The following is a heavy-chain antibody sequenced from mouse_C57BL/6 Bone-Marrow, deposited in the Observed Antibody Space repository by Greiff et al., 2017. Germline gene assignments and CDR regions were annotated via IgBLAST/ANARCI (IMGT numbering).Heavy chain of an antibody. V-gene: IGHV5-17*01. D-gene: IGHD1-1*01. Sequence: EVKVVESGGGLVKPGGSLKLSCAASGFTFSDYGMHWVRQAPEKGLEWVAYISSGSSTIYYADKVKGRFTISRDNAKNTLFMPMTRLRSEDTAMYYCARLYYGSSPYYAMDYWGQGTSVTVSS. J-gene: IGHJ4*01. CDR2: ISSGSSTI. CDR3: ARLYYGSSPYYAMDY. CDR1: GFTFSDYG.